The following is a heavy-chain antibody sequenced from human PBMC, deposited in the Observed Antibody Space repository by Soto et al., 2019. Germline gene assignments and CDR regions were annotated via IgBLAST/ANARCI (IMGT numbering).Heavy chain of an antibody. Sequence: GASVKVSCKASGGTSSSYAISWVRQAPGQGLEWMGGIIPIFGTANYAQKFQGRVTITADESTSTAYMELSSLRSEDTAVYYCAREPAVAGPGYFDYWGQGTLVTVSS. CDR3: AREPAVAGPGYFDY. CDR2: IIPIFGTA. CDR1: GGTSSSYA. V-gene: IGHV1-69*13. D-gene: IGHD6-19*01. J-gene: IGHJ4*02.